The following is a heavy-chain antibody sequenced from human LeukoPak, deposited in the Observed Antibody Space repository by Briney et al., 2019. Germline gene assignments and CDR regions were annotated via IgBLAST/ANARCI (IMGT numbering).Heavy chain of an antibody. CDR2: IYSGGST. CDR3: AREPWSGGPFDY. J-gene: IGHJ4*02. D-gene: IGHD3-10*01. Sequence: GGSLGLSCAASGFTFRNYVIHWVRQAPGKGLEWVSVIYSGGSTYYADSVKGRFTISRDNSKNTLYLQMNSLRAEDTAVYYCAREPWSGGPFDYWGQGTLVTVSS. V-gene: IGHV3-53*01. CDR1: GFTFRNYV.